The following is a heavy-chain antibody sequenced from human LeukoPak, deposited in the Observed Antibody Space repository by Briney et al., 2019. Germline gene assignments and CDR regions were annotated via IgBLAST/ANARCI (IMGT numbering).Heavy chain of an antibody. J-gene: IGHJ5*02. CDR2: INHSGST. CDR3: ARGVGYCSSTSCRGGWFDP. D-gene: IGHD2-2*01. Sequence: PSETLSLTCAVYGGSFSGYYWSWLRQPPGKGLEWIGEINHSGSTNYNPSLKSRVTISVDTSKNQFSLKLSSVTAADTAVYYCARGVGYCSSTSCRGGWFDPWGQGTLVTVSS. V-gene: IGHV4-34*01. CDR1: GGSFSGYY.